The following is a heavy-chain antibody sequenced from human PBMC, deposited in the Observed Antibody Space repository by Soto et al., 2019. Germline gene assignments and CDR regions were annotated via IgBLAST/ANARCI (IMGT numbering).Heavy chain of an antibody. CDR3: ARAKAAAGLMRRSGTNWFDP. CDR2: INHSGST. V-gene: IGHV4-34*01. Sequence: SSETLSLTCAVYGGSFSGYYWSWIRQPPGKGLEWIGEINHSGSTNYDPSPKSRVTISVDTFKNQFSLKLSSVTAADTAVYYCARAKAAAGLMRRSGTNWFDPWGQGTLVTVSS. J-gene: IGHJ5*02. CDR1: GGSFSGYY. D-gene: IGHD6-13*01.